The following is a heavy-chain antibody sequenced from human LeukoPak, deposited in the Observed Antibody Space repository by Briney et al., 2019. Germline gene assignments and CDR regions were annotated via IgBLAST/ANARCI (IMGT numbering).Heavy chain of an antibody. CDR2: INPNSGGT. CDR3: ARLVGATYNY. Sequence: GASVKVFCKASGYTFTGYYMHWVRQAPGQGLEWMGWINPNSGGTNYAQKFQGRVTTTRDTSISTAYMELSRLRSDDTAVYYCARLVGATYNYWGQGTLVTVSS. J-gene: IGHJ4*02. D-gene: IGHD1-26*01. CDR1: GYTFTGYY. V-gene: IGHV1-2*02.